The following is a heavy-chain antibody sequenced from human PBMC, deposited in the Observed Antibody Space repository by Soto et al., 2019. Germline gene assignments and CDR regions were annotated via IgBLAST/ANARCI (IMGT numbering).Heavy chain of an antibody. Sequence: SETLSLTCSVSGGSITTGGTYWSWARLLPGKGLQWVGYIYYTGAAYYNPALQSRVMMSVDTSKKQFSLKLRSVTAADTAVYYCVRDGTKTLRDWFDPWGQGISVTVSS. D-gene: IGHD1-1*01. CDR1: GGSITTGGTY. CDR2: IYYTGAA. CDR3: VRDGTKTLRDWFDP. V-gene: IGHV4-31*03. J-gene: IGHJ5*02.